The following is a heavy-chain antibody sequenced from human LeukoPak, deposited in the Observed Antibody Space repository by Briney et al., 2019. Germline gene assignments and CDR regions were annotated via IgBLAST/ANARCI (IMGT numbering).Heavy chain of an antibody. V-gene: IGHV1-8*03. CDR2: MNPNSGNT. Sequence: ASVKVSCKAPGYTFTSYDINWVRQATGQGLEWMGWMNPNSGNTGYAQKFQGRVTITRNTSISTAYMELSSLRSEDTAVYYCAVRAYYDSSGLDYWGQGTLVTASS. J-gene: IGHJ4*02. CDR1: GYTFTSYD. D-gene: IGHD3-22*01. CDR3: AVRAYYDSSGLDY.